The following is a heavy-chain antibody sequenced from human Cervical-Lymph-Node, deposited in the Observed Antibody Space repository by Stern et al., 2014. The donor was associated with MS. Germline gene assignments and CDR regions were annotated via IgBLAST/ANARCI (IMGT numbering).Heavy chain of an antibody. CDR2: FKSKTDGGTV. Sequence: VQLVESGEGLVKPGGSLRLSCTASGFSFSNAWMTWVRQAPGKGLEWVGRFKSKTDGGTVDYAAPVKGRFTISRDDSQSTLYLQMNSLKTEDTAVYYCTTGLPFYYHTGDPFDYWGQGTLVTVSS. V-gene: IGHV3-15*01. J-gene: IGHJ4*02. CDR3: TTGLPFYYHTGDPFDY. CDR1: GFSFSNAW. D-gene: IGHD2-21*01.